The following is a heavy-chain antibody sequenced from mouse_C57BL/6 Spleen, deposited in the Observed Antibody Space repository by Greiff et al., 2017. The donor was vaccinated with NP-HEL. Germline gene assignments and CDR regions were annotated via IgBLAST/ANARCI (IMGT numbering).Heavy chain of an antibody. J-gene: IGHJ2*01. CDR3: ARSGSNWDGGYYFDY. V-gene: IGHV1-9*01. CDR2: ILPGSGST. Sequence: VQLQQSGAELMKPGASVKLSCKATGYTFTGYWIEWVKQRPGHGLEWIGEILPGSGSTNYNEKFKGKATFTADTSSNTAYMQLSSLTTEDAAIYYCARSGSNWDGGYYFDYWGQGTTLTVSS. D-gene: IGHD4-1*01. CDR1: GYTFTGYW.